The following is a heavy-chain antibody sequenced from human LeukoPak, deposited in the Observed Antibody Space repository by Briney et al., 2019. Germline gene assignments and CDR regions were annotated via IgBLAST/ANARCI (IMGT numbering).Heavy chain of an antibody. CDR1: GFTFSSYW. Sequence: GGSLRLSCAASGFTFSSYWMSWVRQAPGKGLEWVANIKQDGRDKYYVDSVKGRFTISRDNAKNSLYLQINSLRAEDTAVYYCARKTVVGSYFDYWGQGTPVTVSS. CDR3: ARKTVVGSYFDY. V-gene: IGHV3-7*03. J-gene: IGHJ4*02. CDR2: IKQDGRDK. D-gene: IGHD4-23*01.